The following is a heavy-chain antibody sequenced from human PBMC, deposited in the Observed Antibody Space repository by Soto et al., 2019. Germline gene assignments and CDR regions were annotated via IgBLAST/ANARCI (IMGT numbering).Heavy chain of an antibody. CDR1: GGSVSSGDYF. CDR3: ARSPNYYYYGFDV. CDR2: IYYSGST. J-gene: IGHJ6*02. D-gene: IGHD3-10*01. Sequence: SETLSLTCTVSGGSVSSGDYFWSWLRQSPGKRLEWIAYIYYSGSTNYNPSLKSRATISVDTSKSQVPLTLTSMTAADAALYYCARSPNYYYYGFDVWGQRTAVTVSS. V-gene: IGHV4-61*08.